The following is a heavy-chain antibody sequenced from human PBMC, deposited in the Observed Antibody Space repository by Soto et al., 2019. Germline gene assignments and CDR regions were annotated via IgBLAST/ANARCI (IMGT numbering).Heavy chain of an antibody. D-gene: IGHD3-10*01. Sequence: GGSLRLSCAASGFIFKMYWMHWVRQSPGKGLVWISRIYNDGTYSDYADSVRGRFTISRDNVNDTLYLQMNSLGAEDSGLYYCTRGPRPISTGTGAYWGQGTQVTVSS. V-gene: IGHV3-74*01. CDR2: IYNDGTYS. CDR3: TRGPRPISTGTGAY. CDR1: GFIFKMYW. J-gene: IGHJ4*02.